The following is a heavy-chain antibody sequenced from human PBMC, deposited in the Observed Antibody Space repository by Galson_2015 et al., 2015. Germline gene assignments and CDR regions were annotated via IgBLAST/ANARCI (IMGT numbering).Heavy chain of an antibody. D-gene: IGHD6-6*01. CDR2: ISAYNGNT. CDR3: ARDSESSSSGRFDY. V-gene: IGHV1-18*01. J-gene: IGHJ4*02. Sequence: SVKVSCKASGYTFTSYGISWVRQAPGQGLEWMGWISAYNGNTNYAQKLQGRVTMTTDTSTSTAYVELRSLRSDDTAVYYCARDSESSSSGRFDYWGQGPLVTVSS. CDR1: GYTFTSYG.